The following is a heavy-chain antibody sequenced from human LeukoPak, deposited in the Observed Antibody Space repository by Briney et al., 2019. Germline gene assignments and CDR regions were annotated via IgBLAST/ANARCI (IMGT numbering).Heavy chain of an antibody. Sequence: SDPLSLTCTLWGRSIRSYYWIGIRDSTGRGGEWIGCIYTSGSTNYKPSLKSRVTMSVDTSKNQFSPKLSSVTAADTAVYYCARNGGSGTYYDGSFDYWGQGTLVTVLS. V-gene: IGHV4-4*07. CDR1: GRSIRSYY. D-gene: IGHD1-26*01. J-gene: IGHJ4*02. CDR3: ARNGGSGTYYDGSFDY. CDR2: IYTSGST.